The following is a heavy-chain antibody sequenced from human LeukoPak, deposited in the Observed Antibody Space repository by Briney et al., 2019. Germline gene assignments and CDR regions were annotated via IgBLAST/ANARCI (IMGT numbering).Heavy chain of an antibody. V-gene: IGHV3-7*01. CDR2: IKQDGNEK. CDR3: AELGITMIGGV. CDR1: GFRFNTYW. J-gene: IGHJ6*04. D-gene: IGHD3-10*02. Sequence: GGSLRLSCAASGFRFNTYWMSWVRQAPGKGLEWVANIKQDGNEKYYADSVKGRFTISRDNAKNSLYLQMNSLRAEDTAVYYCAELGITMIGGVWGKGTTVTISS.